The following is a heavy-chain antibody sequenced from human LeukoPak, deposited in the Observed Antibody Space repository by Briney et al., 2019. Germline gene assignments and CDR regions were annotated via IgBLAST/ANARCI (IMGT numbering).Heavy chain of an antibody. Sequence: GGSLRLSCAASGFTFSNFAIHWVRQAPGKGLEWVAVISYDGSNKYYADSVKGRFTISRDNSKNTLYLQMNSLRAEDTAVYYCARDPGYCSSTSCSYDFDYWGQGTLVTVSS. V-gene: IGHV3-30-3*01. J-gene: IGHJ4*02. CDR1: GFTFSNFA. CDR2: ISYDGSNK. CDR3: ARDPGYCSSTSCSYDFDY. D-gene: IGHD2-2*01.